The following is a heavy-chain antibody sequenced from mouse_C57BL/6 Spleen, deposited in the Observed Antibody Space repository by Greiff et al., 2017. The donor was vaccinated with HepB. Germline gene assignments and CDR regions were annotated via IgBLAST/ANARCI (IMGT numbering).Heavy chain of an antibody. CDR2: ISSGGDYI. CDR1: GFTFSSYA. Sequence: EVQVVESGEGLVKPGGSLKLSCAASGFTFSSYAMSWVRQTPEKRLEWVAYISSGGDYIYYADTVKGRFTISRDNARNTLYLQMSSLKSEDTAMYYCTRDRGYGDLYYFDYWGQGTTLTVSS. V-gene: IGHV5-9-1*02. J-gene: IGHJ2*01. D-gene: IGHD2-13*01. CDR3: TRDRGYGDLYYFDY.